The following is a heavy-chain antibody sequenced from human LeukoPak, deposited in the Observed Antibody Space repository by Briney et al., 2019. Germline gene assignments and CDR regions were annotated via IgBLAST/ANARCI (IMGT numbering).Heavy chain of an antibody. V-gene: IGHV4-34*01. CDR2: INHSGST. CDR3: ARRRITMVRGVMDYMDV. CDR1: GGSFSGYY. Sequence: PSETLSLTCAVYGGSFSGYYWSWIRQPPGKGLEWIGEINHSGSTNYNPSLRSRVTISVDTSKNQFSLKLSSVTAADTAVYYCARRRITMVRGVMDYMDVWGKGTTVTISS. D-gene: IGHD3-10*01. J-gene: IGHJ6*03.